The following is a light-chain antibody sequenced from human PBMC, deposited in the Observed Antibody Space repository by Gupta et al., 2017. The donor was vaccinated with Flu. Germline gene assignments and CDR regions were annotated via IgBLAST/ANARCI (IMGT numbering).Light chain of an antibody. V-gene: IGKV1-39*01. J-gene: IGKJ3*01. Sequence: DIQMTQSPSSLSASVGDRVIITCRASQGISRYLNWYQQKPGKAPKLLIYAASSLHSGVPSRFSGSGSGTDLTLTISSVQHEDFATYYCQQSDNNPRVTFGPGTKVDIK. CDR1: QGISRY. CDR3: QQSDNNPRVT. CDR2: AAS.